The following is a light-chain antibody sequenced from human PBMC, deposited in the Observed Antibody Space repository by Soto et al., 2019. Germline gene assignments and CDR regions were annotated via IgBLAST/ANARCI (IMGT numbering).Light chain of an antibody. CDR1: QSISNY. J-gene: IGKJ1*01. CDR3: QQSYSTAWT. Sequence: DTQMTQSPSSLSASVGDRVTITCRASQSISNYLNWYQHKPGKAPKLLIYAASSLQSGVPSRFSGSGSGTDFTLTMTGLQLEDFATYYCQQSYSTAWTFGQGTKVEIK. V-gene: IGKV1-39*01. CDR2: AAS.